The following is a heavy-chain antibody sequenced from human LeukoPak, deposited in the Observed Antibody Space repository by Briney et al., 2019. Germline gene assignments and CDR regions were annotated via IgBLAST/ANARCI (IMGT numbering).Heavy chain of an antibody. D-gene: IGHD2-15*01. V-gene: IGHV3-21*06. Sequence: PGGSLRLSCTGSGFGFSAFAMSWVRQAPGKGLEWVSSIGVTGAYIHYADSVKGRFTISRDNAKNSLSLQMNNLRAEDTAIYYCVRDIEYGYDIWGQGT. CDR1: GFGFSAFA. J-gene: IGHJ3*02. CDR3: VRDIEYGYDI. CDR2: IGVTGAYI.